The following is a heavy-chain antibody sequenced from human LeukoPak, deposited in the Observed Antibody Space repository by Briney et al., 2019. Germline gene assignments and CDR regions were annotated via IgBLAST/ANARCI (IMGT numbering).Heavy chain of an antibody. Sequence: PSETLSLTCTVSGGSITNSYWNWIRQSPGKGLEWIGYINHSGSTNYNPSPKSRVTISVDTSKSQFSLKLSSVTAADTAVYFCARDPLSTNDFDIWGQGTMVTVSS. CDR2: INHSGST. J-gene: IGHJ3*02. CDR3: ARDPLSTNDFDI. CDR1: GGSITNSY. V-gene: IGHV4-59*01. D-gene: IGHD1-1*01.